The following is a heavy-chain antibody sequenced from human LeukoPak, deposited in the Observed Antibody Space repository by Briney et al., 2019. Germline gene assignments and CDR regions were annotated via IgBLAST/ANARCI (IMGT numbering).Heavy chain of an antibody. J-gene: IGHJ4*02. Sequence: GGSLRLSCAASGFTFSNYYMSWIRQAPGKGLEWVSYISSSGSTIYYSDSVKGRFTISRDNAKDSLYLQMNSLRAEDTAVYYCARAEVVEWLPFYYWGQGAMVTVSS. V-gene: IGHV3-11*01. CDR2: ISSSGSTI. CDR3: ARAEVVEWLPFYY. CDR1: GFTFSNYY. D-gene: IGHD3-3*01.